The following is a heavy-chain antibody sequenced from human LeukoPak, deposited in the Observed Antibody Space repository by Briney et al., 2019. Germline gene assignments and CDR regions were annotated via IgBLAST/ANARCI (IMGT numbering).Heavy chain of an antibody. J-gene: IGHJ4*02. CDR3: AKGLSAVAGTFVY. Sequence: GGSLRLSCAASGFTFSSYGMHWVRQAPDKGLEWVAVISYDGSNKYYADSVKGRFTISRDNSKNTLYLQMNSLRAEDTAVYYCAKGLSAVAGTFVYWGQGTLVTVSS. D-gene: IGHD6-19*01. CDR1: GFTFSSYG. CDR2: ISYDGSNK. V-gene: IGHV3-30*18.